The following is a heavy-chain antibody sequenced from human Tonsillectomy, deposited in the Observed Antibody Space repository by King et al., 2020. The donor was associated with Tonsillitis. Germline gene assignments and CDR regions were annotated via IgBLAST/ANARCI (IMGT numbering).Heavy chain of an antibody. CDR2: ISWNGGTI. CDR1: GCTFDDYA. V-gene: IGHV3-9*01. J-gene: IGHJ3*02. D-gene: IGHD3-10*01. CDR3: AKDLYGSGSYDGFDI. Sequence: VQLQESGGGLVQPGRSLRLSCAASGCTFDDYAMHWVRKAPGKGLEWVSGISWNGGTIGYAVSVKGRFTISSDNAKNSLYLQMNSLRAEDTALYYCAKDLYGSGSYDGFDIWGQGTMVTVSS.